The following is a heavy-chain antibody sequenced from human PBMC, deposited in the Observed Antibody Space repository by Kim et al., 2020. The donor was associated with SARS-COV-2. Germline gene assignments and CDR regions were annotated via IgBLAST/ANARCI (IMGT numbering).Heavy chain of an antibody. CDR1: GFTFNNSA. CDR2: ISGGGGST. V-gene: IGHV3-23*01. D-gene: IGHD3-22*01. CDR3: AKDLVVINRGYFDY. Sequence: GGSLRLSCAASGFTFNNSAMSWVRQAPGKGLEWVSAISGGGGSTFYADSVKGRFTISRDNSKNMLYLQMNSLRAEDTAVYYCAKDLVVINRGYFDYWGQG. J-gene: IGHJ4*02.